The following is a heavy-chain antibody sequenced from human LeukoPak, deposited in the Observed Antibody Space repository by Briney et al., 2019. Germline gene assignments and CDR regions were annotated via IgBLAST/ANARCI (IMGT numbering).Heavy chain of an antibody. D-gene: IGHD6-13*01. CDR3: ARVSGSSSLGYYFDY. J-gene: IGHJ4*02. V-gene: IGHV3-20*04. CDR2: NWNGGGT. Sequence: PGGSLRLSCAASGFTFDDYGMSWVRQAPGKGLEWVSGNWNGGGTGYADSVKGRFTISRDNAKNSPYLQMNSLRAEDTALYYCARVSGSSSLGYYFDYWGQGTLVTVSS. CDR1: GFTFDDYG.